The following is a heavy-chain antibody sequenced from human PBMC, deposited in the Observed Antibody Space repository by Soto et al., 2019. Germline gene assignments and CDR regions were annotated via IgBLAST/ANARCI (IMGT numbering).Heavy chain of an antibody. J-gene: IGHJ4*02. CDR1: EFTVSSNY. CDR2: IYSGGTT. CDR3: ARDPRIAVPPYFAY. V-gene: IGHV3-66*01. D-gene: IGHD6-19*01. Sequence: GGSLRLCCAVSEFTVSSNYMSWVRQAPGKGLEWVSVIYSGGTTYYADSVKGRFTISRDNSKNTLYLQMNSLRAEDTAVYYCARDPRIAVPPYFAYWGQGTLVTVSS.